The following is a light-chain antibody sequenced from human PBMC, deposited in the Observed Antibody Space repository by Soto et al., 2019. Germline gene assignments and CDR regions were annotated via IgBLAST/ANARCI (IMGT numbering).Light chain of an antibody. V-gene: IGKV3-15*01. CDR2: GAS. CDR1: QRVSDK. J-gene: IGKJ3*01. CDR3: QQYNDWHALT. Sequence: EIVMTQSPATLSVSPGERATLSCRASQRVSDKLAWYQQKPGQPPRLLIYGASTRATGIPARFSGSGSVTEFTLTIISMQSEDFAVYYCQQYNDWHALTFGPGTKVDIK.